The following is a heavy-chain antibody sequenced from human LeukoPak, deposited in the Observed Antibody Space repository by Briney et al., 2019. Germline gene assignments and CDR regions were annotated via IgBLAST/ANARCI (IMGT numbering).Heavy chain of an antibody. J-gene: IGHJ4*02. D-gene: IGHD1-7*01. V-gene: IGHV5-51*01. CDR3: ARLDTKNYQF. CDR1: GSHFTTYW. Sequence: GASLKISCKVSGSHFTTYWIAWVRQKPGKGLEWMGMVFPGDSKTNYSPAFLGQVTMSVDKSIGAAYLHWRSLKASDTAMYYCARLDTKNYQFWGQGTLVSVSS. CDR2: VFPGDSKT.